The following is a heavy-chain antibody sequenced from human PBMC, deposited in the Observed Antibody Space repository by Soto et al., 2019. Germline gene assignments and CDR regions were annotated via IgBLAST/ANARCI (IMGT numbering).Heavy chain of an antibody. CDR3: AKASGRSWYNWFDP. Sequence: QVQLVQSGAEVKKPGSSVKVSCKASGGNFTSYAISWVRQAPGQGLECMGGIVPLLGTTNYAPKFRGRVTVTADESTSTVYMEMSSLRSEDTAVYYCAKASGRSWYNWFDPWGQGTLVTVST. CDR2: IVPLLGTT. D-gene: IGHD6-13*01. V-gene: IGHV1-69*01. J-gene: IGHJ5*02. CDR1: GGNFTSYA.